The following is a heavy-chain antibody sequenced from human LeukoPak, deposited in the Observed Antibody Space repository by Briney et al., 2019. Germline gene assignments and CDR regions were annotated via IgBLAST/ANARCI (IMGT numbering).Heavy chain of an antibody. Sequence: LAGGSLRLSCAASGFTFSSYWMSWVRQAPGKGLEWVANIKQDGSEKYYVDSVKGRFTISRDNAKNSLYLQMNSLRAEDTAVYYCARARCRSGGSCYFDYWGQGTLVTVSS. CDR1: GFTFSSYW. CDR3: ARARCRSGGSCYFDY. CDR2: IKQDGSEK. D-gene: IGHD2-15*01. V-gene: IGHV3-7*04. J-gene: IGHJ4*02.